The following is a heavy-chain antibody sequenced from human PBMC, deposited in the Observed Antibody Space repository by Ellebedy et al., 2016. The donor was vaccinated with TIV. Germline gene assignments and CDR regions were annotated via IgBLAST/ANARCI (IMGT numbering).Heavy chain of an antibody. Sequence: PGGSLRLSCKASGFTFTNYWIGWVRQLPGKGLEWMGIIYPGDSDSRYSPSFQGHITMSVDKSTDTAYLQWSSLRASDPAWYYCARQSVVVYYYGLDVWGQGTAVVVSS. CDR2: IYPGDSDS. CDR1: GFTFTNYW. J-gene: IGHJ6*02. D-gene: IGHD6-6*01. CDR3: ARQSVVVYYYGLDV. V-gene: IGHV5-51*01.